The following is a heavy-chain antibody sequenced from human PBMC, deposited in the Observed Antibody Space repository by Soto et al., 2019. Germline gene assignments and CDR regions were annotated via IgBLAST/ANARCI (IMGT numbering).Heavy chain of an antibody. J-gene: IGHJ4*02. D-gene: IGHD3-16*02. V-gene: IGHV4-34*01. CDR3: ARGQWVNYDYVWGSYRLPGEGYFDY. Sequence: QVQLQQWGAGLLKPSETLSLTCAVYGGSFSGYYWSWIRQPPGKGLEWIGEINHSGSTNYNPSLKSRVTISVDTSKNQFSLKLSSVTAADTAVYYCARGQWVNYDYVWGSYRLPGEGYFDYWGQGTLVTVSS. CDR1: GGSFSGYY. CDR2: INHSGST.